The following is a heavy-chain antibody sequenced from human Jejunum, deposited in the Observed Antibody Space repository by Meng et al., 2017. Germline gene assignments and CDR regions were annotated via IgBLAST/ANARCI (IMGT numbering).Heavy chain of an antibody. D-gene: IGHD2/OR15-2a*01. V-gene: IGHV3-23*01. CDR1: EFTFNNFA. Sequence: EVTLLESGGGRVQPGGSLTLSCVGSEFTFNNFAMTLVRQTPGKGLEWVASLSASGRTPEYADSVKGRFTVSRDNSKNALFLHMTNLRVADTALYSCAKGISVIPTAFDHWGQGTLVTVSS. J-gene: IGHJ4*02. CDR3: AKGISVIPTAFDH. CDR2: LSASGRTP.